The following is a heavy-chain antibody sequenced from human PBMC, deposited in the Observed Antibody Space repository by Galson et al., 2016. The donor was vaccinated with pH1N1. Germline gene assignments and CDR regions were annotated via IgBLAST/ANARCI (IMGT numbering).Heavy chain of an antibody. D-gene: IGHD4-17*01. CDR2: IWLGGSLI. J-gene: IGHJ3*02. CDR3: ARQNDYGDYRGDAFEI. V-gene: IGHV5-51*01. CDR1: GYKFDSSW. Sequence: QSGAEVKKPGESLKISCKGSGYKFDSSWIVWVRQMPGKGLEWMGIIWLGGSLIRYKPSFQGQVTISADKSINIVYLEWSSLKASDTATYYCARQNDYGDYRGDAFEIWGQGTLVTVSS.